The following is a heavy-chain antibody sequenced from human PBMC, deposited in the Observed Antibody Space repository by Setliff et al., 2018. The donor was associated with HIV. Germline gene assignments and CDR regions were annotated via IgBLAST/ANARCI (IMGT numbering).Heavy chain of an antibody. CDR3: AREGPSETPDAFDI. Sequence: QPGGSLRLSCAASGFTVSSNYMSWVRQAPGKGLEWVSIIYSGGSTYYADSVKGRFTISRDNSKNTLYLQMNSLRAEDTAVYYCAREGPSETPDAFDIWGQGTMVTVSS. J-gene: IGHJ3*02. V-gene: IGHV3-53*01. CDR1: GFTVSSNY. CDR2: IYSGGST.